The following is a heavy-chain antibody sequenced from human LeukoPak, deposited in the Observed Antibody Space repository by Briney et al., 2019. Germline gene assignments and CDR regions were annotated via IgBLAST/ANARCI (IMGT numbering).Heavy chain of an antibody. CDR2: ISYDGSNK. CDR1: GFTFSSYA. CDR3: AKQRLRYYDILTEYGEDAFDI. J-gene: IGHJ3*02. Sequence: GGSLRLSCAASGFTFSSYAMHWVRQAPGKGLEWVAVISYDGSNKYYADSVKGRFTISRDNSKNTLYLQMNSLRAEDTAIHYCAKQRLRYYDILTEYGEDAFDIWGQGTMVSVSS. V-gene: IGHV3-30-3*02. D-gene: IGHD3-9*01.